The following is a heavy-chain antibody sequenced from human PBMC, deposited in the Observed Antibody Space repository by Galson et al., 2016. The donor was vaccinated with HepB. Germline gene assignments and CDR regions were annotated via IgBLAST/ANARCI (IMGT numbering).Heavy chain of an antibody. CDR2: ISYDRTNK. V-gene: IGHV3-30*18. J-gene: IGHJ6*02. Sequence: SLRLSCAASGFTFSNYGMHWVRQAPGKGLEWVALISYDRTNKYYADSVKGRFTISRDNSKNTLFLQMNSLRAEDTAVYYCAKAFYYFDRSGYYGFADVWGQGTTVTVSS. CDR1: GFTFSNYG. D-gene: IGHD3-22*01. CDR3: AKAFYYFDRSGYYGFADV.